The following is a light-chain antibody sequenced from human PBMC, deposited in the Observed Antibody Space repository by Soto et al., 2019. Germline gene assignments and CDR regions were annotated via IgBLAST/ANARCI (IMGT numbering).Light chain of an antibody. CDR3: SSYTIRSTPMG. CDR2: EVT. Sequence: QSALTQPASVSGSPGQSITISCTGTSSDVGGYDHVSWYQQHPGKAPKLIIYEVTNRPSGVSNRFSGSKSGNTASLIISGLQAEDESDYYCSSYTIRSTPMGFGTGTKVTVL. V-gene: IGLV2-14*01. J-gene: IGLJ1*01. CDR1: SSDVGGYDH.